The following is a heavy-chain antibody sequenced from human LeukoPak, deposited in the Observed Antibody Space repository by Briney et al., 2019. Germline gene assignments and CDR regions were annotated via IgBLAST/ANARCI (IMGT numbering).Heavy chain of an antibody. Sequence: GGSLRLSCVASGFTFSSDGMSWVPQPQGKGLEWVSIISGSGDQTFYADLVKGRFTISRDISENTIYLQMNSLRIDDTAMNYCVWDICPMGMPTNCAFWGQGGLVTVSS. CDR2: ISGSGDQT. CDR1: GFTFSSDG. CDR3: VWDICPMGMPTNCAF. J-gene: IGHJ4*02. D-gene: IGHD1-26*01. V-gene: IGHV3-23*01.